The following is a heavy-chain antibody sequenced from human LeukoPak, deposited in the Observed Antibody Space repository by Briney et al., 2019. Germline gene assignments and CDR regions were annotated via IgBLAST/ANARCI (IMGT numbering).Heavy chain of an antibody. CDR3: TTEGETYYYDSSATTNFDY. J-gene: IGHJ4*02. V-gene: IGHV3-15*01. Sequence: NPGGSLRLSCAASGFTFSNAWMSWVRQAPGKGLEWVGRIKSKTDVGTTDYAAPVKGRFTISRDDSKNTLYLQMNSLKTEDTAVYYCTTEGETYYYDSSATTNFDYWGQGTLVTVSS. CDR2: IKSKTDVGTT. D-gene: IGHD3-22*01. CDR1: GFTFSNAW.